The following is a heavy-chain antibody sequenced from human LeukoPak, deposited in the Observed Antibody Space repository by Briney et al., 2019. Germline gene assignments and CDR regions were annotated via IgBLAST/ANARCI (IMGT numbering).Heavy chain of an antibody. D-gene: IGHD3-9*01. Sequence: GGSLRLSCAASGFTFSSYGVHWVRQAPGKGLEWVAFIQNDGTNKYYADSVKGRFTISRDNSKNTLYLQMSSLRAEDTALYYCAKDNLLTGCNLDYWGQGTRITVSS. CDR3: AKDNLLTGCNLDY. CDR1: GFTFSSYG. J-gene: IGHJ4*02. CDR2: IQNDGTNK. V-gene: IGHV3-30*02.